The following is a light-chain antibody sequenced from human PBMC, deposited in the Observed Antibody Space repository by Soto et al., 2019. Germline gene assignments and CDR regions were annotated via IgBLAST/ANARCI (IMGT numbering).Light chain of an antibody. CDR2: DAS. Sequence: EIVMTQSPATLSVSPGERATLSCRASRGISSNLAWYQQKPGQAPRLLIYDASTRATGIPARFSGSGSGTEFTLTISSLQPDDFATYYCQQYNSYPWTFGQGTKVDIK. CDR1: RGISSN. J-gene: IGKJ1*01. CDR3: QQYNSYPWT. V-gene: IGKV3-15*01.